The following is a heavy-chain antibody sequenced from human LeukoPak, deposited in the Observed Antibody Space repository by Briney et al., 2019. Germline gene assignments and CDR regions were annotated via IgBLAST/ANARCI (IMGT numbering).Heavy chain of an antibody. CDR2: ISSSSSYI. CDR3: ARDTDYGGNPPDY. Sequence: GGSLRLSCAASGFTFSSYSMNWVRQAPGKGLEWVSSISSSSSYIYYADSVKGRFTISRDNAKNSLYLQMNSLRAEDTAVYYCARDTDYGGNPPDYWGQGTLVTVSS. V-gene: IGHV3-21*01. D-gene: IGHD4-23*01. J-gene: IGHJ4*02. CDR1: GFTFSSYS.